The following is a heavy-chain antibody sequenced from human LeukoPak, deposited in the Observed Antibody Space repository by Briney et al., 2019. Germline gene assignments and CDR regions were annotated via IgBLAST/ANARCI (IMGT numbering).Heavy chain of an antibody. CDR1: GFTFSSYN. CDR3: ASNIVVVPAAANWFDP. D-gene: IGHD2-2*01. J-gene: IGHJ5*02. Sequence: GGSLRLSCAASGFTFSSYNINWVRQAPGKGLEWVSSISSSSSYIYYADSVKGRFTISRDNAKNSLYLQMNSLRAEDTAVYYCASNIVVVPAAANWFDPWGQGTLVTVSS. V-gene: IGHV3-21*01. CDR2: ISSSSSYI.